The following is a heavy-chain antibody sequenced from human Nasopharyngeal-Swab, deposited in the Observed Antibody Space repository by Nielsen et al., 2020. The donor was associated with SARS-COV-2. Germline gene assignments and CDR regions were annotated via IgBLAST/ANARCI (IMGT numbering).Heavy chain of an antibody. V-gene: IGHV4-34*01. J-gene: IGHJ3*02. CDR1: GGSFSGYY. Sequence: SETLSLTCAVYGGSFSGYYWSWIRQPPGKGLEWIGEINHSGSTNYNPSLKSRVTISVDTSKNQFSLKLSSVTAADTAVYYCAREARWEEQQLVTVIAAFDIWGQGTMVTVSS. CDR3: AREARWEEQQLVTVIAAFDI. D-gene: IGHD6-13*01. CDR2: INHSGST.